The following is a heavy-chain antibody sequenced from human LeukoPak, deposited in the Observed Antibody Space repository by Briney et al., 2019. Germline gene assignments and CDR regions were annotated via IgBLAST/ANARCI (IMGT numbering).Heavy chain of an antibody. J-gene: IGHJ4*02. V-gene: IGHV1-69*01. CDR2: IIPIFGSG. CDR3: AKAGAAAIFDY. Sequence: GASVNVSCKASGGTFSSYTISWVRLAPGQGLEWMGGIIPIFGSGNYAQKFQDRVTITADESTSTAYMELSSLRSEDTAVYYCAKAGAAAIFDYWGQGTLVTVSS. D-gene: IGHD6-13*01. CDR1: GGTFSSYT.